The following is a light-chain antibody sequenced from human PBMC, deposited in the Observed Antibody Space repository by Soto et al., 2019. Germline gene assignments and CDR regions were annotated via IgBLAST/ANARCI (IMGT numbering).Light chain of an antibody. V-gene: IGLV2-14*01. CDR3: SSYTSSSTLV. J-gene: IGLJ3*02. CDR1: SSDVGGYNY. Sequence: SVLTQPASVSGSPGQSITISCPGTSSDVGGYNYVSWYQQHPGKAPKLMIFEVSNRPSGVSNRFSGSKSGNTASLTISGLQAEDEADYYCSSYTSSSTLVFGGGTKVTVL. CDR2: EVS.